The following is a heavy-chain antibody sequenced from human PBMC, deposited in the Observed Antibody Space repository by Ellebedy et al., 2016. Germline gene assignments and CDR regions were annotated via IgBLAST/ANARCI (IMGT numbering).Heavy chain of an antibody. CDR1: GFTLSDYW. J-gene: IGHJ6*03. CDR3: ARGEWDGRTVVVTTDYESAHFMDV. D-gene: IGHD3-22*01. Sequence: GESLKISXAASGFTLSDYWMHWVRQVPGKGPVWVSRVNSDGSSTSYADSVKGRFTISRDNAKNTLYLQMNSLRAEDTAVYFCARGEWDGRTVVVTTDYESAHFMDVWGKGTTVTVAS. CDR2: VNSDGSST. V-gene: IGHV3-74*01.